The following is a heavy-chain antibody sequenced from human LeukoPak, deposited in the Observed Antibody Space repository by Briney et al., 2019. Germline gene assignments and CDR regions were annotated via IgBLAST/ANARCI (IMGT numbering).Heavy chain of an antibody. V-gene: IGHV4-30-2*01. J-gene: IGHJ4*02. Sequence: SETLSLTCTVSGGSISSGGYYWSWIRQPPGKGLEWIGYIYHSGSTYYNPSLKSRVTISVDRSKNQFSLKLSSVTAADTAVYYCARDPSGEQLGQGLYYFDYWGQGTLVTVSS. D-gene: IGHD6-6*01. CDR2: IYHSGST. CDR1: GGSISSGGYY. CDR3: ARDPSGEQLGQGLYYFDY.